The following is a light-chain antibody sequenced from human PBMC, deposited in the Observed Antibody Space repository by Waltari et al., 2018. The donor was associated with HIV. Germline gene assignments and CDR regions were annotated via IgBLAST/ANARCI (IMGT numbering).Light chain of an antibody. CDR1: SSNIGSNY. V-gene: IGLV1-47*01. Sequence: QSVLTQPPSASGTPGQRVTISCSGSSSNIGSNYVYWYQQPPGTAPKLLIYRNNQRPPGVPDRFSGSKSGTSASLAISGLRSEDEADYYCAAWDNSLSAPVFGGGTKLTVL. CDR3: AAWDNSLSAPV. CDR2: RNN. J-gene: IGLJ3*02.